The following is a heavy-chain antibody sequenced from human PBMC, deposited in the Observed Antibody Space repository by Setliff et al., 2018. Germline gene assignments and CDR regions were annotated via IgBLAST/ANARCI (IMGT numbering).Heavy chain of an antibody. V-gene: IGHV3-23*01. D-gene: IGHD6-13*01. Sequence: ETLSLTCTVSGGSISSSSYYWGWIRQPPGKGLEWVSAISGSGGSTYYADSVKGRFTISRDNSKNTLYLQMNSLRAEDTAVYYCAKNWRTAAAGTVGDYWGQGTLVTVSS. CDR3: AKNWRTAAAGTVGDY. CDR1: GGSISSSSYY. CDR2: ISGSGGST. J-gene: IGHJ4*02.